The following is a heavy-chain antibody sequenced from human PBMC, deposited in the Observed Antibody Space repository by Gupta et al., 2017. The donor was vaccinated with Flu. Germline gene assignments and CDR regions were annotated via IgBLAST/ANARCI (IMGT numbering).Heavy chain of an antibody. CDR1: GYTFSSYD. J-gene: IGHJ6*02. CDR2: MNPKTGYA. V-gene: IGHV1-8*01. CDR3: ARSHHDYYYGMDV. Sequence: QVQLTQSGAEVKKPGASVKVSCTASGYTFSSYDIAWVRQVPGQGLEWMGWMNPKTGYAGFAQKFRGRVTMTRNTSINTAYMEVRSLRSEDTAIYYCARSHHDYYYGMDVWGQGTTVTVS.